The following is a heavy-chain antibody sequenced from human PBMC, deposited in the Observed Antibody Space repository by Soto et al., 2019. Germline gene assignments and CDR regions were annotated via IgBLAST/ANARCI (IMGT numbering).Heavy chain of an antibody. Sequence: PXESLNLSCNCPGYLCNNHWIGLVLQTPGKGLEWMGLIFTRDSETKTSPSFQGHVSFSVDNSINTVYLQWTSLKTTDTGIYFCARGYFDSGHGYDLWGQGTPVTVSS. V-gene: IGHV5-51*01. CDR3: ARGYFDSGHGYDL. CDR1: GYLCNNHW. CDR2: IFTRDSET. D-gene: IGHD3-10*01. J-gene: IGHJ5*02.